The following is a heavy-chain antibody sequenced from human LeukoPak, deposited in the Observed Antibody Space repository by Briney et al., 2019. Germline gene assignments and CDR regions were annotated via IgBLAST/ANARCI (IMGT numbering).Heavy chain of an antibody. Sequence: GGSLRLSCTASGFTFGDYAMSWFRQAPGKGLEWVGFIRSKAYGGTAEYAASVQGRFTISRHYSKSIAYLQMNSLEIEDTAMYYCTRDAFAMAGYFDYWGQGTLVIVSS. D-gene: IGHD5-18*01. CDR3: TRDAFAMAGYFDY. J-gene: IGHJ4*02. V-gene: IGHV3-49*03. CDR1: GFTFGDYA. CDR2: IRSKAYGGTA.